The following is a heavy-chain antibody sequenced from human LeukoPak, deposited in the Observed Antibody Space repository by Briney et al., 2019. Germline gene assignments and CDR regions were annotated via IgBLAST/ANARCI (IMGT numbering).Heavy chain of an antibody. D-gene: IGHD3-22*01. CDR1: GGSVSSGSYY. CDR3: ARRAFSSGYYYFDY. J-gene: IGHJ4*02. V-gene: IGHV4-61*01. Sequence: SETLSLTCTVSGGSVSSGSYYWSWIRQPPGKGLEWIGYIYYSGSTNYNPSLKSRVTISVDTSKNQFSLKLSSVTAADTAVYYCARRAFSSGYYYFDYWGQGTLVTVSS. CDR2: IYYSGST.